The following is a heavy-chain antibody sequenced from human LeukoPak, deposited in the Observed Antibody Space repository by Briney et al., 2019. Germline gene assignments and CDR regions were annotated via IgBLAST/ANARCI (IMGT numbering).Heavy chain of an antibody. D-gene: IGHD5-18*01. V-gene: IGHV1-2*02. Sequence: ASVKVSCKASGYTFTGYYMHWVRQAPGQGLEWMGWINPNSGGTNYAQRFQGRVTMTRDTSISTAYMELSRLRSDDTAVYYCARGRIQLWYDIDYWGQGTLVTVSS. CDR1: GYTFTGYY. CDR3: ARGRIQLWYDIDY. CDR2: INPNSGGT. J-gene: IGHJ4*02.